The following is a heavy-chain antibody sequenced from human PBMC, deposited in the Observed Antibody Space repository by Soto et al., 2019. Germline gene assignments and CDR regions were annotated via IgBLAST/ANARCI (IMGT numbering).Heavy chain of an antibody. CDR1: GFTFSSYG. CDR2: IWYDGSNK. D-gene: IGHD5-18*01. V-gene: IGHV3-33*01. J-gene: IGHJ4*02. Sequence: PGGSLRLSCAASGFTFSSYGMRWVRQAPGKGLEWVAVIWYDGSNKYYADSVKGRFTISRDNSKNTLYLQMNSLRAEDTAVYYCARGSRFYSYGYVLINYWGQGTLVTVSS. CDR3: ARGSRFYSYGYVLINY.